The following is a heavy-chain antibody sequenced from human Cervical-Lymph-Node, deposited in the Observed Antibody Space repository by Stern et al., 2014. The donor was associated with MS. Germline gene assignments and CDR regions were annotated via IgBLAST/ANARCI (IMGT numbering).Heavy chain of an antibody. CDR2: IIPVTGIA. Sequence: QMQLVQSWSEVRKPGSSVKVSCKASGGSSNYYAFSWVRQAPGQGLEWMGRIIPVTGIASYAPHFKGRFTITAAKSTSPAYMELRSLRSEDTAVDFCARGKTRPNGMDVWGQGTTVTVSS. CDR3: ARGKTRPNGMDV. D-gene: IGHD1-14*01. CDR1: GGSSNYYA. J-gene: IGHJ6*02. V-gene: IGHV1-69*09.